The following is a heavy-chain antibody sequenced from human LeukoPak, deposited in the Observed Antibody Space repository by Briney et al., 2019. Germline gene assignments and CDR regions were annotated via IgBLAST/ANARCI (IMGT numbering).Heavy chain of an antibody. J-gene: IGHJ4*02. V-gene: IGHV3-7*01. CDR1: GFTFSSYA. CDR2: IKQDGSEK. CDR3: ARKGLPDY. Sequence: GGSLRLSCAASGFTFSSYAMSWVRQAPGKGLEWVANIKQDGSEKYYVDSVKGRFTISRDNAKNSLYLQMNSLRVEDTAVYYCARKGLPDYWGQGTLVTVSS.